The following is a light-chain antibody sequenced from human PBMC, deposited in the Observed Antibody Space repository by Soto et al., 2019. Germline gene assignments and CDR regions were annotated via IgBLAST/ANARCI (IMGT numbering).Light chain of an antibody. CDR3: QQYNGYSRT. V-gene: IGKV1-5*01. CDR2: DAS. J-gene: IGKJ1*01. Sequence: DIQMTQSPSSLSASVGDRVTITCRASQSISSYLNWYQQKPGKAPDLLISDASSLERGVPSRFSGSGSGTEFTLTISSMQPDDFATYYCQQYNGYSRTFGRGTKVDIK. CDR1: QSISSY.